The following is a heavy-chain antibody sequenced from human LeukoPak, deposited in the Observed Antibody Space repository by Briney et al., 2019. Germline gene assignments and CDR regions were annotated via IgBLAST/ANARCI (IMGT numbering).Heavy chain of an antibody. CDR2: IFYSGST. J-gene: IGHJ4*02. Sequence: SETLSLTCGVSGGSITTSGYSWTWIRQPPGKGLEWIGDIFYSGSTDYNSSLKSRVIMSLNTSKNQFSLKMTSVTAADTAVYYCARGQKYTSGYTVTELGSRYFDYWGQGTLVTVSS. CDR1: GGSITTSGYS. D-gene: IGHD5-18*01. V-gene: IGHV4-30-4*07. CDR3: ARGQKYTSGYTVTELGSRYFDY.